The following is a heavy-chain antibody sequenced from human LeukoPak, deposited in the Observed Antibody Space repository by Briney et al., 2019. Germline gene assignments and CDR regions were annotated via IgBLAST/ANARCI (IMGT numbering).Heavy chain of an antibody. Sequence: GRSLRLSCAASGFTFSDYSMNWVRQAPGNGLEWVSYISSSSSTIFYAASEKGRFTISRDNAKNSLYLQMDSLRAEDTAVYYCASRVGALEYWGQGALVTVSS. J-gene: IGHJ4*02. CDR3: ASRVGALEY. D-gene: IGHD1-26*01. CDR1: GFTFSDYS. V-gene: IGHV3-48*01. CDR2: ISSSSSTI.